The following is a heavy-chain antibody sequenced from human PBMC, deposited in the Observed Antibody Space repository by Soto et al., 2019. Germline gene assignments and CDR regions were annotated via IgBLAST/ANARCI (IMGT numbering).Heavy chain of an antibody. Sequence: ASVKVSCKASGYTFTGYYMHWVRQAPGQGLEWMGWINPNSGGTNYAQKFQGWVTMTRDTSISTAYMELSRLRSDDTAVYYCARGGIAVAGDYYYYYYMAVWGKGTTVIVSS. CDR2: INPNSGGT. J-gene: IGHJ6*03. D-gene: IGHD6-19*01. V-gene: IGHV1-2*04. CDR3: ARGGIAVAGDYYYYYYMAV. CDR1: GYTFTGYY.